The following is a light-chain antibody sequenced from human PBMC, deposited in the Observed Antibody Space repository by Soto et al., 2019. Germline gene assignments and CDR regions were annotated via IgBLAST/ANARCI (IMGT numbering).Light chain of an antibody. CDR1: QSVSSSY. V-gene: IGKV3-20*01. Sequence: EIVLTQSPGTLSLSPGERATLSCRASQSVSSSYLAWYQQKPGQAPRLLIYGASSRATGIPDRFSGSGSGTDFTLTISSLQLEDFATYYCQQTFTTPPTFGQGTKVEIK. CDR2: GAS. J-gene: IGKJ1*01. CDR3: QQTFTTPPT.